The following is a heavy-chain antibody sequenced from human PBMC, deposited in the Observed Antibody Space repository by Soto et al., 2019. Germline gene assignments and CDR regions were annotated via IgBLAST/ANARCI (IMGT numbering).Heavy chain of an antibody. D-gene: IGHD5-12*01. J-gene: IGHJ5*02. CDR1: GFTFSIYA. CDR2: ISGRGGST. V-gene: IGHV3-23*01. Sequence: EVQLLESGGGLVQPGGSLRLSCAASGFTFSIYAMSWVRQAPGKGLEWVSSISGRGGSTYYADSVKGRFTISRDNSKNTLYLQMNSLRAEDTAVYYCAKDPVPNSDYGVFGWFDPWGQGTLVTVSS. CDR3: AKDPVPNSDYGVFGWFDP.